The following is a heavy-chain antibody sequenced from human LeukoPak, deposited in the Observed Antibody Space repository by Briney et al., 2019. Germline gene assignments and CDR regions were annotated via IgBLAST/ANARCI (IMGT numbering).Heavy chain of an antibody. D-gene: IGHD1-20*01. CDR3: ARQIITGPRFDP. CDR2: INHSGST. Sequence: SETLSLTCAVYGLSFSGYYWSWTRHPPGKGLGWIGEINHSGSTNYDPSLKSRVTISVDTSKNQYSLKLSSVTAADTAVYYCARQIITGPRFDPWGQGTLVTVSS. V-gene: IGHV4-34*01. J-gene: IGHJ5*02. CDR1: GLSFSGYY.